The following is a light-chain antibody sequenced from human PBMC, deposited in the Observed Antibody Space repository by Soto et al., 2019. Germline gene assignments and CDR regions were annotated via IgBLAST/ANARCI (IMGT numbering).Light chain of an antibody. J-gene: IGKJ4*01. CDR1: RSVSSN. Sequence: EIVMTQSPATLSVSPGERATLSCRASRSVSSNLAWYQQKPGQAPRLLIYGASTRATGIPARFSGSGSGTEFTLTISSLQSEDFAVYYCQQYNVWPLTFGGGTKVEFK. V-gene: IGKV3-15*01. CDR2: GAS. CDR3: QQYNVWPLT.